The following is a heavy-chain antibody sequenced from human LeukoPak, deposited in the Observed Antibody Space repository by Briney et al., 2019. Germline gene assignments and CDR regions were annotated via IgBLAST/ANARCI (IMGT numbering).Heavy chain of an antibody. CDR2: ISSSSSTI. CDR3: AREYCSSTSCYWNWFDP. J-gene: IGHJ5*02. Sequence: GGSLRLSCAASGFTFSSYGMHWVRQAPGKGLEWVSYISSSSSTIYYADSVKGRFTISRDNAKNSLYLQMNSLKAEDTAVYYCAREYCSSTSCYWNWFDPWGQGTLVTVSS. V-gene: IGHV3-48*01. CDR1: GFTFSSYG. D-gene: IGHD2-2*01.